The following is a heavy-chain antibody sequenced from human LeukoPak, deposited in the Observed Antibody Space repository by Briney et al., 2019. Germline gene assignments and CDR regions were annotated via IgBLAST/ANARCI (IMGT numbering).Heavy chain of an antibody. Sequence: PSETLSLTCTVSGYSISSGYYWGWIRQPAGKGLEWIGRISSSGSTNYNPSLKSRVTISVDTSKNQFSLKLSSVTAADTAVYFCARGPYSYDSSGPFAICGQGTMVTVSS. CDR1: GYSISSGYY. CDR2: ISSSGST. CDR3: ARGPYSYDSSGPFAI. J-gene: IGHJ3*02. V-gene: IGHV4-38-2*02. D-gene: IGHD3-22*01.